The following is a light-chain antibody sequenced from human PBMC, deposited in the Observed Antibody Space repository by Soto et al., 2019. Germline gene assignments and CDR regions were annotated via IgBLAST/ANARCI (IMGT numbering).Light chain of an antibody. CDR3: QSYDRSLSGVV. Sequence: QPVLTQPPSVSGAPGQRVTISCTGSSSNVGAGYDVHWYQQLPGTAPKLLIYGNINRPSGVPDRFSGSNSGTSASLAITGLQAEDEADYYCQSYDRSLSGVVFGGGTKLTVL. V-gene: IGLV1-40*01. CDR2: GNI. J-gene: IGLJ2*01. CDR1: SSNVGAGYD.